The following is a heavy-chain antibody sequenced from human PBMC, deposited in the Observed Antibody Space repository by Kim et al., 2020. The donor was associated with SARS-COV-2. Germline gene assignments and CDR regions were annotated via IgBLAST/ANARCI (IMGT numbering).Heavy chain of an antibody. Sequence: GATTSYPCSVKGRFTISRDNSKNTLYLQMNNLRAEDTAVYFCAKSGQLDYWGQGTLVTVSS. J-gene: IGHJ4*02. D-gene: IGHD5-12*01. CDR2: GATT. CDR3: AKSGQLDY. V-gene: IGHV3-23*01.